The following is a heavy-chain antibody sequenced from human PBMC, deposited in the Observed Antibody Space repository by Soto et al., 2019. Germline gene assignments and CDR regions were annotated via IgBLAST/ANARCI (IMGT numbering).Heavy chain of an antibody. Sequence: QVQLQESGPGLVKHSETLSLTCTVSGGSISGGVHSWSWIRQPPGTGLEWIGHIFDSGSTYYNPSLKSRLTISVDTSKNQFSLRLSSVTAADTAVYYCAREIMPLTNDWYFDLWGRGTLVTVSS. CDR1: GGSISGGVHS. CDR2: IFDSGST. CDR3: AREIMPLTNDWYFDL. D-gene: IGHD2-8*01. V-gene: IGHV4-30-4*01. J-gene: IGHJ2*01.